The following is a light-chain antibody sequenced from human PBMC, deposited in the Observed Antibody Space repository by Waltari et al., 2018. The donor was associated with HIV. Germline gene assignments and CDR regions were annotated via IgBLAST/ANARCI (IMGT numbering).Light chain of an antibody. V-gene: IGKV1-5*03. CDR1: QSISTY. CDR2: QVS. J-gene: IGKJ1*01. Sequence: DIKLTQSPSTLSASVGDRVTITCRASQSISTYLAWYQQKSGKAPNLLIYQVSTLESGVPSRFSGSGSGTEFSLTISSLQPDDFTTYYCQHYNNYMWTIGQGTKVEIK. CDR3: QHYNNYMWT.